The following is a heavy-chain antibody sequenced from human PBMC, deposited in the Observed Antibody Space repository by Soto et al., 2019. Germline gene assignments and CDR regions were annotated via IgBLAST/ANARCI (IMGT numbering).Heavy chain of an antibody. CDR2: IYYSGST. D-gene: IGHD5-18*01. CDR3: ARDLPIQLWPTRAGMDV. J-gene: IGHJ6*02. Sequence: QVQLQESGPGLVKPSQTLSLTCTVSGGSISSGGYYWSWIRQHPGKGLEWIGYIYYSGSTYYNPSLKSRVTISVDTSKNQFSLKLSSVTAADTAVYYCARDLPIQLWPTRAGMDVWGQGTTVTVSS. CDR1: GGSISSGGYY. V-gene: IGHV4-31*03.